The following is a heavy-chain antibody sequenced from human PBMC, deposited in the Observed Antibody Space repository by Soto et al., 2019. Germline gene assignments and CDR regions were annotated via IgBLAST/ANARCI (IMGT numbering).Heavy chain of an antibody. V-gene: IGHV3-21*01. Sequence: GGSLRLSCAASGFTFSSYSMNWVRQAPGKGLEWVSSISSSSSYIYYADSVKGRFTISRDNAKNSLYLQMNSPRAEDTAVYYCARDNWNDDDFDYWGQGTLVTVSS. CDR3: ARDNWNDDDFDY. CDR1: GFTFSSYS. CDR2: ISSSSSYI. D-gene: IGHD1-20*01. J-gene: IGHJ4*02.